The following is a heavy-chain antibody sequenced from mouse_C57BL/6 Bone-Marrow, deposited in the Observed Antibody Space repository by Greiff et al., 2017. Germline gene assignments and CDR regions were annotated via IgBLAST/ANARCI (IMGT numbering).Heavy chain of an antibody. Sequence: QVQLQQPGAELVKPGASVKLSCKASGYTFTSYWMHWVKQRPGQGLEWIGMIHPNSGSTNYNEKFKSKATLTVDKSSSTAYMQLSRLTSEDSAVYYCARDYSNYFDYWGQGTTLTVSS. CDR2: IHPNSGST. V-gene: IGHV1-64*01. J-gene: IGHJ2*01. D-gene: IGHD2-5*01. CDR3: ARDYSNYFDY. CDR1: GYTFTSYW.